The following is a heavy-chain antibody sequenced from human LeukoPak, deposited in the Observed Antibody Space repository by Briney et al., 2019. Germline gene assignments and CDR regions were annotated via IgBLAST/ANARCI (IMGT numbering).Heavy chain of an antibody. Sequence: PSETLSLTCTVSGGSISSYYWSWIRQPPGKGLEWIGYIYYSGSTNYNPSLKSRVTISVDTSKNQFSLKLGSVTAADTAVYYCARGASGYDFWSGYWGAFDIWAKGQWSPSLQ. V-gene: IGHV4-59*01. D-gene: IGHD3-3*01. CDR3: ARGASGYDFWSGYWGAFDI. CDR1: GGSISSYY. J-gene: IGHJ3*02. CDR2: IYYSGST.